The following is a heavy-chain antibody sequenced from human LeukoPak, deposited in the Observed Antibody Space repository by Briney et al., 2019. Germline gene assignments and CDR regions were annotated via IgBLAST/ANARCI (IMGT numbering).Heavy chain of an antibody. V-gene: IGHV3-23*01. J-gene: IGHJ4*02. CDR1: GFTFSSYA. CDR3: ARATGGYGYIDY. CDR2: ISGSGGST. Sequence: GGSLRPSCAASGFTFSSYAMSWVRQAPGKGLEWVSAISGSGGSTYYADSVKGRFTISRDNSKNTLYLQMNSLRAEDTAVYYCARATGGYGYIDYWGQGTLVTVSS. D-gene: IGHD5-18*01.